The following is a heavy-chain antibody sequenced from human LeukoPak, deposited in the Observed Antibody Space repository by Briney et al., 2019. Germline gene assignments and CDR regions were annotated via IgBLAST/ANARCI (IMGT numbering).Heavy chain of an antibody. CDR2: IWYDGSNK. D-gene: IGHD1-1*01. CDR1: GFTFSSYG. V-gene: IGHV3-33*01. J-gene: IGHJ4*02. Sequence: PGGSLRLSCAASGFTFSSYGMHWVRQAPGKGLEWVAVIWYDGSNKYYADSVKGRFTISRDNSKNTLYLQMNSLRAEDTAVYYCARDFQTGTPRGDFDYWGQGTLVTVSS. CDR3: ARDFQTGTPRGDFDY.